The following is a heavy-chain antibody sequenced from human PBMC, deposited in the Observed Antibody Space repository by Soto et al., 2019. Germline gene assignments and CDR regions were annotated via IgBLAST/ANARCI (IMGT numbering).Heavy chain of an antibody. Sequence: PGGSLRLSCAASGFTFSSYAMSWVRQVPGKGLEWVSAISSGAGTYYADSVKGRFIISRDNSNNTLYFQMNSLRAEDTAVYYCATLTKYDILTGFYPCWGQGTQVTVSS. CDR2: ISSGAGT. J-gene: IGHJ4*02. CDR3: ATLTKYDILTGFYPC. D-gene: IGHD3-9*01. CDR1: GFTFSSYA. V-gene: IGHV3-23*01.